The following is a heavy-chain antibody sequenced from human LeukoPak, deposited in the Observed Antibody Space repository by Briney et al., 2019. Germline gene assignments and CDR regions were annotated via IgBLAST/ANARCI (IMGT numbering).Heavy chain of an antibody. V-gene: IGHV3-74*01. CDR3: AKDIMGGGAFDY. CDR2: INSDGSDT. CDR1: GFTFSTYW. J-gene: IGHJ4*02. D-gene: IGHD3-16*01. Sequence: AGGSLTLSCAASGFTFSTYWMHWVRQPPGKGPVWVSRINSDGSDTSYADSVKGRFTVSRDNAKNSLYLQMNSLRAEDTALYYCAKDIMGGGAFDYWGQGTLVTVSS.